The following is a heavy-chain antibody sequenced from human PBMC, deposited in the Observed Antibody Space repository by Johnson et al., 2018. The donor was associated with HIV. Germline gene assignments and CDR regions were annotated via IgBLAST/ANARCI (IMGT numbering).Heavy chain of an antibody. V-gene: IGHV3-20*04. D-gene: IGHD3-10*01. J-gene: IGHJ3*02. CDR1: GFTFDDYG. Sequence: VQLVESGGGVVRPGGSLRLSCAASGFTFDDYGMSWVRQAPGKGLARVSGINWNGGSKGYPDSVKGRFTISRDNAKNSLYLQMNNRRAEDTALYYCARLSPDRGAFDIWGQGTMVTVSS. CDR3: ARLSPDRGAFDI. CDR2: INWNGGSK.